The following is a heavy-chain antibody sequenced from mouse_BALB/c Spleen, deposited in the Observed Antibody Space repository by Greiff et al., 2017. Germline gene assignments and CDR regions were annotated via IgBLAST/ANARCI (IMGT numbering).Heavy chain of an antibody. J-gene: IGHJ2*01. Sequence: VKVVESGAELARPGASVKLSCKASGYTFTSYWMQWVKQRPGQGLEWIGAIYPGDGDTRYTQKFKGKATLTADKSSSTAYMQLSSLASEDSAVYYCARETTVVASDYWGQGTTLTVSS. D-gene: IGHD1-1*01. CDR3: ARETTVVASDY. CDR1: GYTFTSYW. CDR2: IYPGDGDT. V-gene: IGHV1-87*01.